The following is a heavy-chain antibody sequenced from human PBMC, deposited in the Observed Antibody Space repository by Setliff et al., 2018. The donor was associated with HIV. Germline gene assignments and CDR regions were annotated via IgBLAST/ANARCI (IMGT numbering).Heavy chain of an antibody. D-gene: IGHD3-10*01. CDR1: GYTFTGYY. V-gene: IGHV1-2*02. J-gene: IGHJ4*01. Sequence: ASVKVSCKASGYTFTGYYINWMRQAPGQGLEWMGWINSNSGGTNYAQRFQGRVTVTRDTSISTAYMELSRLRSDDTAVYYCARGALLAVFDFDHWGHGTLVTVSS. CDR2: INSNSGGT. CDR3: ARGALLAVFDFDH.